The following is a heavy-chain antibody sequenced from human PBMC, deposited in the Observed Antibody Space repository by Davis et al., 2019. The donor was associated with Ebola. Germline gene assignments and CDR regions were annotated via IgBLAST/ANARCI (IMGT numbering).Heavy chain of an antibody. V-gene: IGHV3-9*01. CDR2: ISWNSDSI. Sequence: SLKISCAASGFTFDDYAMHWVRQTPGKGLEWVSGISWNSDSIGYADSVKGRFTISRDNAKNSLYLQMNSLRAEDTAVYYCARVAQVIDAFDIWGQGTMVTVSS. CDR1: GFTFDDYA. CDR3: ARVAQVIDAFDI. J-gene: IGHJ3*02.